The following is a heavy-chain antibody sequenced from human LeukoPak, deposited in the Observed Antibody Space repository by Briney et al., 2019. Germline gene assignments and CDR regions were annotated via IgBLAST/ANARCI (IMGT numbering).Heavy chain of an antibody. CDR1: GGSISSGGYY. Sequence: SETLSLTCTVSGGSISSGGYYWSWIRQPPGKGLEWIGYIYHSGSTYYNPSLKSRVTISVDRSKNQFSLKLSSVTAADTAVYYCARGAYSSSSWFDYWGQGTLVTVSS. V-gene: IGHV4-30-2*01. J-gene: IGHJ4*02. CDR2: IYHSGST. D-gene: IGHD6-6*01. CDR3: ARGAYSSSSWFDY.